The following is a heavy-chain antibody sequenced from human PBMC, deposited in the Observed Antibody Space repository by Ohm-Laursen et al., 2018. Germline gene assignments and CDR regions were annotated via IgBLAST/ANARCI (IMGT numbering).Heavy chain of an antibody. CDR1: GFTVSSNY. CDR3: ATPGVIAVAGQLEYGMDV. V-gene: IGHV3-53*01. CDR2: IYSGGST. Sequence: GSLRLSCLASGFTVSSNYMSWVRQAPGKGLEWVSVIYSGGSTYYADSVKGRFTISRDNSKNTLYLQMNSLRAEDTAVYYCATPGVIAVAGQLEYGMDVWGQGTTVTVSS. J-gene: IGHJ6*02. D-gene: IGHD6-19*01.